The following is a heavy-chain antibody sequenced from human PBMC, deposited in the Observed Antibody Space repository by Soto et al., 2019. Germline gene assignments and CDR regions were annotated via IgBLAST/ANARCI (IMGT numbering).Heavy chain of an antibody. Sequence: QVQLVQSGAEVKKPGASVKVSCKASGYTFTSYAMHWVRQAPGQRLEWMGWINAGNGNTKYSQKFQGRVTITRDTAASTAYMELSSLRSEDTAVYYCARDQYYDFWSGPYSYYYYGMDVWGQGTTVTVSS. D-gene: IGHD3-3*01. CDR2: INAGNGNT. CDR3: ARDQYYDFWSGPYSYYYYGMDV. CDR1: GYTFTSYA. J-gene: IGHJ6*02. V-gene: IGHV1-3*01.